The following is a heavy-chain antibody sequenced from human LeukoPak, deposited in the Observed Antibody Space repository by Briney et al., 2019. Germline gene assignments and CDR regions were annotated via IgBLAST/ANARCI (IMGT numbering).Heavy chain of an antibody. D-gene: IGHD6-6*01. CDR3: ARDLKGPTPSSAFDI. CDR2: IWYDGSYK. Sequence: GRSLRLSCAASGFTFSSYGMYWVRQAPGKGLEWVAVIWYDGSYKYYVDSVKGQFTISRDNSKNTLYLEMNSLRAEDTAVYYCARDLKGPTPSSAFDIWGQGTMVSVS. CDR1: GFTFSSYG. V-gene: IGHV3-33*01. J-gene: IGHJ3*02.